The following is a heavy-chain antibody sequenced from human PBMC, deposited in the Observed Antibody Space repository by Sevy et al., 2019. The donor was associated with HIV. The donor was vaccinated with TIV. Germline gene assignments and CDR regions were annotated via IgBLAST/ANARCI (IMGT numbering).Heavy chain of an antibody. CDR3: ARDRRGSIVGATTIENWFDP. D-gene: IGHD1-26*01. J-gene: IGHJ5*02. Sequence: SETLSLTCTVSGGSVSSGSYYWSWIRQPPGKGLEWIGYIYYSGSTNYNPSLKSRVTISVDTSKNQFSLKLSSVTAADTAVYYCARDRRGSIVGATTIENWFDPWGQGTLVTVSS. V-gene: IGHV4-61*01. CDR1: GGSVSSGSYY. CDR2: IYYSGST.